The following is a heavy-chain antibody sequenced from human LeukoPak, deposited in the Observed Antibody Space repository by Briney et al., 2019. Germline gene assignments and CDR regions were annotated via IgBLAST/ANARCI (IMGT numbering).Heavy chain of an antibody. V-gene: IGHV3-64*01. Sequence: GGSLRLSCAASGFTFGGYTMHWVRQAPGKGLEYLSAISSNGASTYYANSVKGRFTISRDNSKNTLYLQMGSLRAEDMAVYYCARGEGSGWFPFDYWGQGTLVTVSS. D-gene: IGHD6-19*01. CDR3: ARGEGSGWFPFDY. J-gene: IGHJ4*02. CDR2: ISSNGAST. CDR1: GFTFGGYT.